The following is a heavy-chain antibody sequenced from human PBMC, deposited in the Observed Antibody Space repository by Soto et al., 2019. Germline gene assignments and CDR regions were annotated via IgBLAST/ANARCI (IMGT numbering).Heavy chain of an antibody. CDR2: INPTFGTA. V-gene: IGHV1-69*01. Sequence: QVQLVQSGTVVQKPGSSVKVSCKASGGTFSSRAIAWVRQAPGQGIEWLGGINPTFGTATNAPKFQGRVAISADGSSKTTYMHLRRLALADTAIYYCATERSDQYLDQWGQGSVVSGSS. CDR1: GGTFSSRA. D-gene: IGHD3-9*01. J-gene: IGHJ4*02. CDR3: ATERSDQYLDQ.